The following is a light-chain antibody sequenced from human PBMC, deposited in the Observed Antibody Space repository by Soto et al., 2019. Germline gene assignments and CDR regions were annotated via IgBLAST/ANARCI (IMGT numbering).Light chain of an antibody. CDR2: DAS. CDR1: QSINTW. V-gene: IGKV1-5*01. Sequence: DIQMTQSPSTVSASVGDSVTITCRARQSINTWLAWYQQKPGKAPRVLIYDASSLQSGVPSRFSGSGSGTEFTLTMSIMEPDDFATYYCQQDDGHFGEGTKLEI. CDR3: QQDDGH. J-gene: IGKJ2*01.